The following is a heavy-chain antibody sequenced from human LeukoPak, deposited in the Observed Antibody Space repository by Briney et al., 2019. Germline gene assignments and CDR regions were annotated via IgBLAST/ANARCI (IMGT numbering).Heavy chain of an antibody. CDR2: INSDGRST. CDR3: ARGVPTAADY. D-gene: IGHD6-13*01. CDR1: GXTFSSYW. Sequence: PGGSLRLSCAASGXTFSSYWVHWVRQAPGQGLVWVSRINSDGRSTSYADSVKGRFTISRDNAKNTLFLQMNSLTAEDTAVYYCARGVPTAADYWGQGIVVTVSS. V-gene: IGHV3-74*01. J-gene: IGHJ4*02.